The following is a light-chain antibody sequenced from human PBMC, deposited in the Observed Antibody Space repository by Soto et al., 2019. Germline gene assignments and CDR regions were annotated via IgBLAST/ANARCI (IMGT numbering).Light chain of an antibody. CDR3: TSYTSSSTVV. J-gene: IGLJ1*01. Sequence: QSVLTEPASVSGSRGESITICCTGTRSEVGGYSYVSWYQQDAGKAPKLMSYEVSNGSSGVSNRFSGSKSGNTASLSISGLQAEDEANYYCTSYTSSSTVVFGPGTKGTVL. CDR2: EVS. V-gene: IGLV2-14*01. CDR1: RSEVGGYSY.